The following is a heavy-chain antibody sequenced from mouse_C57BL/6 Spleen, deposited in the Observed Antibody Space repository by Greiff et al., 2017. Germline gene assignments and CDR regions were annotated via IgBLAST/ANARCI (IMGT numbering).Heavy chain of an antibody. D-gene: IGHD2-4*01. V-gene: IGHV1-72*01. CDR3: SRLARSYYDYDGFAY. CDR2: IDPNSGGT. J-gene: IGHJ3*01. CDR1: GYTFTSYW. Sequence: QVQLQQPGAELVKPGASVKMSCKASGYTFTSYWMHWVKQRPGRGLEWIGRIDPNSGGTKYNEKFQSKATLTVDKPSSTSYMQLSSLTSVDSAVYNWSRLARSYYDYDGFAYWGQGTLVTVSA.